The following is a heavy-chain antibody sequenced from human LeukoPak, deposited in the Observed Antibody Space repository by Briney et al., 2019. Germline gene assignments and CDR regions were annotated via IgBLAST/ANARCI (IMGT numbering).Heavy chain of an antibody. J-gene: IGHJ4*02. Sequence: GGSLRLSCAASGFTFSSYGMHWVRQAPGKGLEWVAVISYDGSNKYYADSVKGRFTISRDNSKNTLYLQMNSLRAEDTAVYYCAKIGELDYDFWSGYLLGDYWGQGTLVTVSS. CDR2: ISYDGSNK. CDR3: AKIGELDYDFWSGYLLGDY. CDR1: GFTFSSYG. V-gene: IGHV3-30*18. D-gene: IGHD3-3*01.